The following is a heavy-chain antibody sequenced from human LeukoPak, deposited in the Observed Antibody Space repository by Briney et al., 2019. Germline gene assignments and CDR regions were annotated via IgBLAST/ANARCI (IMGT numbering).Heavy chain of an antibody. Sequence: GGSLRLSCAASGFTFSSYAMTWVRQAPGKGLEWVSGISGSGGSIFYADSVKGRFTISRDNSKNTLYLQMNSLRAEDTAVYYCAKSSPPPLRYWGQGTLVTVSS. V-gene: IGHV3-23*01. CDR2: ISGSGGSI. CDR1: GFTFSSYA. J-gene: IGHJ4*02. CDR3: AKSSPPPLRY.